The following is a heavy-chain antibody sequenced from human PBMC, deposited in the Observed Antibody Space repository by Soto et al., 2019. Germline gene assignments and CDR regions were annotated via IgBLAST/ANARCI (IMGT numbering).Heavy chain of an antibody. V-gene: IGHV2-5*02. Sequence: QITLKESGPTLVRPPQTLTLTCTFSGFSLTSGVGVGWIRQPPGKALEWLALIYWDDDKRYSPSLKNRLTIAQHTSKNQVVLTTTNVGPVDTATYFCAHIDPEIVTVGGHGGFDYWGQGTLVTVSS. D-gene: IGHD5-12*01. CDR1: GFSLTSGVG. CDR2: IYWDDDK. CDR3: AHIDPEIVTVGGHGGFDY. J-gene: IGHJ4*02.